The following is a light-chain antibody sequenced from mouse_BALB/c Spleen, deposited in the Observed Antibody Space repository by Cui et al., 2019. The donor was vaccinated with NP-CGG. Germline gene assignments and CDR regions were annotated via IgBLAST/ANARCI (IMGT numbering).Light chain of an antibody. Sequence: AVVTQESAATTSPGETVTLTCRSSTGAVTTSNYANWVQEKPDHLFTGLIGGTNNRAPGVPARFSGSLIGDKAALTITGAQIEDETIYFCALWYSNHWVFGGGTKLTVL. CDR2: GTN. CDR1: TGAVTTSNY. V-gene: IGLV1*01. J-gene: IGLJ1*01. CDR3: ALWYSNHWV.